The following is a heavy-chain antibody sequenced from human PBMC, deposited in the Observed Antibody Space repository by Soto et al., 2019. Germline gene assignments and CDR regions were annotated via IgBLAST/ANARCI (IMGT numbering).Heavy chain of an antibody. V-gene: IGHV4-39*01. J-gene: IGHJ3*02. Sequence: SETLSLTXTVSGGSISSISYFWGWIRQPPGKELEWLGTIHYRGKISYSPSLESRVTISVDTSENQFSLMLSSVTAADTAFYLCARHVHWKYGADCFDIWGQGTMVNVSS. CDR3: ARHVHWKYGADCFDI. CDR2: IHYRGKI. CDR1: GGSISSISYF. D-gene: IGHD1-1*01.